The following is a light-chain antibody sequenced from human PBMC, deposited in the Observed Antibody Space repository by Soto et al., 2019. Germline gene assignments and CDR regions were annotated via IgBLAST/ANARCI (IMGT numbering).Light chain of an antibody. CDR3: SSHTISSALQV. V-gene: IGLV2-14*01. CDR2: GVS. CDR1: ISDFVVYNY. Sequence: QSVLTQPASVYGSPGQSITISCTGTISDFVVYNYVSWYQQHPGKAPKLMIYGVSNRPSGVSNRFSGSKSGNTASLTISGLQADDEADYYCSSHTISSALQVFGTGTKVNVL. J-gene: IGLJ1*01.